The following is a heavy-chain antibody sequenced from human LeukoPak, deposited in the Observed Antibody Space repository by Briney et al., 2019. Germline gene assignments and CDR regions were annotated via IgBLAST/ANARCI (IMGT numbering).Heavy chain of an antibody. CDR1: GDSVSRNTAG. CDR2: TCYRSKWYS. CDR3: ARDATPNYYDSSGYPLAAFDI. D-gene: IGHD3-22*01. Sequence: SQTLSLTCAISGDSVSRNTAGWNWITQSPSRGLEWLGRTCYRSKWYSDFAPSVRSRITINPDTSQNQFSLHLNSVTAADTAVYYCARDATPNYYDSSGYPLAAFDIWGQGTMVTVSS. V-gene: IGHV6-1*01. J-gene: IGHJ3*02.